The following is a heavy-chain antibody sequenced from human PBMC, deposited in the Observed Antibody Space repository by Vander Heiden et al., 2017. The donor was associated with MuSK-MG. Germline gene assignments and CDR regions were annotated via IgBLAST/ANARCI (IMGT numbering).Heavy chain of an antibody. D-gene: IGHD1-26*01. CDR2: INTNTGNP. J-gene: IGHJ3*02. CDR3: ARDVGWELLGNDAFDI. CDR1: GYTFTSYA. Sequence: QVQLVQSGSELKKPGASVKVSCKAPGYTFTSYAMNWVRQARGQGLEWMGWINTNTGNPTYANGFTGQFVFALDTSVSTAYLQMSSLKAEDTAVDYWARDVGWELLGNDAFDIWGQGTMVTVSS. V-gene: IGHV7-4-1*02.